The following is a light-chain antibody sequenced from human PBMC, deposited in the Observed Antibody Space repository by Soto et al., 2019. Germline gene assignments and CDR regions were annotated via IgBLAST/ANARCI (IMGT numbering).Light chain of an antibody. CDR3: QQYNQWSPIT. CDR2: AAS. J-gene: IGKJ5*01. Sequence: EIVMTQSPGTLSALPGHSATLPCRASQSVGSNIAWYQQRPGQAPRLLIYAASTRAAGVPIRFSGSGSGTEFTLTNTSLQSDDFSVYYCQQYNQWSPITFGQGTRLE. V-gene: IGKV3-15*01. CDR1: QSVGSN.